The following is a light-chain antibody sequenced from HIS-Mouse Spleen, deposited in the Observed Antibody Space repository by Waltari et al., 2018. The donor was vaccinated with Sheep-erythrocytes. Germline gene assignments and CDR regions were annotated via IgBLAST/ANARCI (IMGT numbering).Light chain of an antibody. Sequence: QSALTQPASVSGSPGQSITISCTGTSSDVGSYNLVPWYPQHPGKAPKLMIYEGSKRPSGVSNRFSGSKSGNTASLTISGLQAEDEADYYCCSYAGSSTTWVFGGGTKLTVL. CDR3: CSYAGSSTTWV. CDR1: SSDVGSYNL. CDR2: EGS. J-gene: IGLJ3*02. V-gene: IGLV2-23*01.